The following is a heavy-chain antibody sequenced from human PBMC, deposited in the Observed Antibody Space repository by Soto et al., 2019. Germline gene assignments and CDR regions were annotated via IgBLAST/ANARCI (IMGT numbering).Heavy chain of an antibody. D-gene: IGHD2-8*01. Sequence: QVQLVQSGAEVKKPGASVKVSCKASGYTFINYDMNWVRQATGQGLEWVGWMNPESGNTGYAQNFQGRVTMTGNTSMSSVYMELSRLTSEDTAVYYCARLRGSNGWFDLWGQGTLVTVSS. CDR2: MNPESGNT. J-gene: IGHJ5*02. CDR1: GYTFINYD. V-gene: IGHV1-8*01. CDR3: ARLRGSNGWFDL.